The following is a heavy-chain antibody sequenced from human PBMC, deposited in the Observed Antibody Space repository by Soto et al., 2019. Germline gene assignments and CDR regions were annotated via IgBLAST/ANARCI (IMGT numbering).Heavy chain of an antibody. D-gene: IGHD6-19*01. J-gene: IGHJ5*02. V-gene: IGHV4-59*01. CDR1: GGSISSYY. CDR3: ARLSLYSSGWYIWWFDP. Sequence: SETLSLTCTVSGGSISSYYWGWIRQPPGKGLEWIGYIYYSGSTNYNPSLKSRVTISVDTSKNQFSLKLSSVTAADTAVYYCARLSLYSSGWYIWWFDPWGQGTQVTVSS. CDR2: IYYSGST.